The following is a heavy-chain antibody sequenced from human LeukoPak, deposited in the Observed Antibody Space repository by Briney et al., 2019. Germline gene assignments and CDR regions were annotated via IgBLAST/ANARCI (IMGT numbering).Heavy chain of an antibody. J-gene: IGHJ3*02. CDR3: ARGRYCSADICSGGDAFDI. CDR1: GGSINNYY. CDR2: IYTRGST. Sequence: SETLSLTCIVSGGSINNYYWSWIRQPAGKGLEWIGRIYTRGSTNYNPSLKSRVTTSVDTSKNQFSLKLSSVTAADTAVYYCARGRYCSADICSGGDAFDIWGQGTMVSVSS. V-gene: IGHV4-4*07. D-gene: IGHD2-15*01.